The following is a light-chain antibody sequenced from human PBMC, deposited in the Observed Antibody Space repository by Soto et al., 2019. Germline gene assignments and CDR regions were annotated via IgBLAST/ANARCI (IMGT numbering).Light chain of an antibody. Sequence: DIQMTQSPSTLSVSVGDRVTITCRASQSINKWLAWYQQKPGKAPKLFIFKASTLESGVPSRFSGSGSGTEFTLSISSLQPDDFATYFCQQYESFPRTFGQGTKVEIK. V-gene: IGKV1-5*03. CDR2: KAS. CDR3: QQYESFPRT. CDR1: QSINKW. J-gene: IGKJ1*01.